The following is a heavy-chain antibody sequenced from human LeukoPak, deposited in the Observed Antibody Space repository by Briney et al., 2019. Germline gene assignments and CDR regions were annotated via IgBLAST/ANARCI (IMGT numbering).Heavy chain of an antibody. CDR3: AKDFLFNYYDSSGYYFDY. Sequence: GGSLRLSCAASGFTFSSYAMSWVRQAPGKGLEWVSAISGSGGSTYYADSVKGRFTISRDNSKNALYLQMNSLRAEDTAVYYCAKDFLFNYYDSSGYYFDYWGQGTLVTVSS. V-gene: IGHV3-23*01. J-gene: IGHJ4*02. CDR1: GFTFSSYA. D-gene: IGHD3-22*01. CDR2: ISGSGGST.